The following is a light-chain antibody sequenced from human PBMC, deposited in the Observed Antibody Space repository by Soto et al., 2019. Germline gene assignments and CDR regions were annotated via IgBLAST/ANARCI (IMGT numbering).Light chain of an antibody. V-gene: IGKV3-20*01. Sequence: EFVLTQSPCTLSLSPGERATLSCRASQSLSGTYLAWYQQKPGQAPRLLIYGASSRATGIPDRFSGSGSGPDFTLTISRLEPEDFAVYYCQQYGSSLPFGQGTKVDIK. CDR3: QQYGSSLP. CDR2: GAS. CDR1: QSLSGTY. J-gene: IGKJ1*01.